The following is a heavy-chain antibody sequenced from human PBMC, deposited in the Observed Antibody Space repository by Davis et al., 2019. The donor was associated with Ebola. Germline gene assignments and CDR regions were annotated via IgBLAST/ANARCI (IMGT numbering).Heavy chain of an antibody. V-gene: IGHV1-2*06. CDR2: INPNSGGT. CDR3: ARGLYGWYYFDY. D-gene: IGHD6-19*01. J-gene: IGHJ4*02. Sequence: MPGGSLRLSCAASGFMFSSYGMHWVRQAPGQGLEWMGRINPNSGGTNYAQKFQGRVTMTRDTSISTAYMELSRLTSDDTAVYYCARGLYGWYYFDYWGQGTLVTVSS. CDR1: GFMFSSYG.